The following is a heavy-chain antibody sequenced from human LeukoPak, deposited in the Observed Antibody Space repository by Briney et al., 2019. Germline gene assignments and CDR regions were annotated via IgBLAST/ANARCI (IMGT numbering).Heavy chain of an antibody. CDR2: TNHSGST. D-gene: IGHD2-15*01. CDR1: GGSFSGYY. J-gene: IGHJ5*02. V-gene: IGHV4-34*01. Sequence: SETLSLTCAVYGGSFSGYYWSWNRQPPGKGLEWIGETNHSGSTNYNPSLKSRVTISVDTSKNQFSLKLSSVTAADTAVYYCARYIVVVVAATQYNWFDPWGQGTLVTVSS. CDR3: ARYIVVVVAATQYNWFDP.